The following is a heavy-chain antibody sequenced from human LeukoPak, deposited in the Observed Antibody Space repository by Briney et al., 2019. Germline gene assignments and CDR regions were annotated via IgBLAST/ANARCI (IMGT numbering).Heavy chain of an antibody. Sequence: GGSLRLSCAASGFTFDDYAMHWVRQAPGKGLEWVSGISWNSGSIGYADSVKGRFTISRDNAKNSLYLQMNSLRAEDTALYYCAKDMSLLGYCSSTSCYNYGMDVWGQGTTVTVSS. V-gene: IGHV3-9*01. CDR2: ISWNSGSI. CDR3: AKDMSLLGYCSSTSCYNYGMDV. CDR1: GFTFDDYA. D-gene: IGHD2-2*02. J-gene: IGHJ6*02.